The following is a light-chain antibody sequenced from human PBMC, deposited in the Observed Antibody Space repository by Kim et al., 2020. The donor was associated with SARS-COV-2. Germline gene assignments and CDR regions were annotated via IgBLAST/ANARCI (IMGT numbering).Light chain of an antibody. V-gene: IGLV1-51*01. Sequence: GKKVTLTSPANDSTIGNTYVFCNQHSPGTAPNLLIYDNSQRPSAIPDRFSASKSGTSATLDITGLQTGDEADYYCATWDTGLRGGVFGGGTQLTVL. CDR1: DSTIGNTY. CDR3: ATWDTGLRGGV. CDR2: DNS. J-gene: IGLJ2*01.